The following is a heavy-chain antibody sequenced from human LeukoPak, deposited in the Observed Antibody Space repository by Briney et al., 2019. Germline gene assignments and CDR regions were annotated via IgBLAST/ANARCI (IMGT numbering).Heavy chain of an antibody. CDR1: GFTFSSYA. J-gene: IGHJ4*02. CDR2: ISYDGSNK. Sequence: GRSLRLSCAASGFTFSSYAMHWVRQAPGKGLAWVAVISYDGSNKYYADSVKGRFTISRDNSKNTLYLQMNSLRAEDTAVYYCARDYNPSGRYYFDYWGQGTLVTVSS. V-gene: IGHV3-30*04. CDR3: ARDYNPSGRYYFDY. D-gene: IGHD1-14*01.